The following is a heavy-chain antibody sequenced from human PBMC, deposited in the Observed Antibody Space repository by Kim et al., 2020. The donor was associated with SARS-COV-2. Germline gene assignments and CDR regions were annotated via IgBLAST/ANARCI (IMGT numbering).Heavy chain of an antibody. V-gene: IGHV4-34*01. J-gene: IGHJ4*02. CDR2: INHSGST. CDR3: ARGWGKRWLQLPFDY. D-gene: IGHD5-12*01. Sequence: SETLSLTCAVYGGSFSGYYWSWIRQPPGKGLEWIGEINHSGSTNYNPSLKSRVTISVDTSKNQFSLKLSSVTAADTAVYYCARGWGKRWLQLPFDYWGQGTLVTVSS. CDR1: GGSFSGYY.